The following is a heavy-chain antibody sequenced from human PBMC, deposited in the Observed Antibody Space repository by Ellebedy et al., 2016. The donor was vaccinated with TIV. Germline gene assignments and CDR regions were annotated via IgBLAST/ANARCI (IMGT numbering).Heavy chain of an antibody. V-gene: IGHV3-48*01. Sequence: GESLKISCAASGFTFTSYSMNWVRQAPGKGLEWISYISNSDTIYYAHSVRGRFTISRDKAKKSVYLQMNSLRVDDTGVYYCARDAMIWIFDSWGQGTLVTVSS. D-gene: IGHD3-22*01. CDR3: ARDAMIWIFDS. CDR1: GFTFTSYS. J-gene: IGHJ4*02. CDR2: ISNSDTI.